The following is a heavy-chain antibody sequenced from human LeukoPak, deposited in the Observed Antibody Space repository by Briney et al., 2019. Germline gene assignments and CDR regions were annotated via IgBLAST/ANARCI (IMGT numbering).Heavy chain of an antibody. CDR3: AKDIKQYSGGYSSDY. CDR2: ISGSGGST. D-gene: IGHD1-26*01. CDR1: GFTFSSYA. Sequence: GGSLRLSCAASGFTFSSYAMIWVRQAPGKGLQWVSEISGSGGSTYYADSVKGRFTISRDNSKNTLYLQMNSLRAEDTAVYYCAKDIKQYSGGYSSDYWGQGILVTVSS. J-gene: IGHJ4*02. V-gene: IGHV3-23*01.